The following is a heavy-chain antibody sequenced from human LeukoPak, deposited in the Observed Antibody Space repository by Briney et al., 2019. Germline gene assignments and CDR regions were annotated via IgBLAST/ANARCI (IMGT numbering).Heavy chain of an antibody. D-gene: IGHD5-18*01. CDR2: IYYSGST. V-gene: IGHV4-31*03. Sequence: SETLSLTCTVSGGSISSGGYYWSWIRQHPGKGLEWIGYIYYSGSTYYNPSLKSRVTISVDTPKNQFSLKLSSVTAADTAVYYCARERYSYGQLDAFGIWGQGTMVTVSS. CDR1: GGSISSGGYY. J-gene: IGHJ3*02. CDR3: ARERYSYGQLDAFGI.